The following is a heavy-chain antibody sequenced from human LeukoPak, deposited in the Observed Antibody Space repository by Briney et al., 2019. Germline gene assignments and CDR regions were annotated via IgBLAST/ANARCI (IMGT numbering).Heavy chain of an antibody. CDR3: ARGAVADSLGY. J-gene: IGHJ4*02. D-gene: IGHD6-19*01. CDR1: GFTFSSYA. V-gene: IGHV3-30*14. Sequence: GGSLRLSCAASGFTFSSYAMHWVRQAPGKGLEWVAVISYDGSNKYYADSVKGRFTISRDNSKNTLYLQMNSLRAEDTAVYYCARGAVADSLGYWGQGTLVTVSS. CDR2: ISYDGSNK.